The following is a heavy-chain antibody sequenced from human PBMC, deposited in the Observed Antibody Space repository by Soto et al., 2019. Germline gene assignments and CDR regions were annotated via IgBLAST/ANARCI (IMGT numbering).Heavy chain of an antibody. CDR2: IRSKTDGGRT. V-gene: IGHV3-15*01. J-gene: IGHJ3*02. CDR3: TTTRPGTNVFDK. Sequence: EVQLVESGGGLVEPGGSLRLSCAASGMTISNAWMNWARRAPGKGLEWVGRIRSKTDGGRTEYAAPVKGRFTFSREDSKNTLYLQMSGLQTEDTAVYHCTTTRPGTNVFDKWGQGTMVTVSS. CDR1: GMTISNAW. D-gene: IGHD6-13*01.